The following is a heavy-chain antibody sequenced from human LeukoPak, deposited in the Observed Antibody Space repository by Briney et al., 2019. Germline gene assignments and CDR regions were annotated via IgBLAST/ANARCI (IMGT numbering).Heavy chain of an antibody. CDR1: GYTFTSYG. J-gene: IGHJ6*02. CDR2: ISAYNGNT. V-gene: IGHV1-18*01. D-gene: IGHD3-22*01. Sequence: ASVKVSCKASGYTFTSYGISWVRQAPGQGLEWMGWISAYNGNTNYAQKLQGRVTMTTDTSTSTAYMELRSLRSDDTAVYYCARVENYYDHPTYYCYYGMDVWGQGTTVTVSS. CDR3: ARVENYYDHPTYYCYYGMDV.